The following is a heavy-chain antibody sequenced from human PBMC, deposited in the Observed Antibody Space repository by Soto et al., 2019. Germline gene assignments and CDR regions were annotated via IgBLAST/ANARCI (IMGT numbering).Heavy chain of an antibody. V-gene: IGHV3-23*01. CDR1: RFSFTTYS. J-gene: IGHJ6*03. CDR3: AGRYCTNGVCYTNYYYYIDV. CDR2: ITTSGGNT. D-gene: IGHD2-8*01. Sequence: PGGSLSLSCAASRFSFTTYSMSWVRQAPGKGLEWVSTITTSGGNTYYADSVQGRFTISRDNSKNTLYLQMTSLRAEDTAVYYCAGRYCTNGVCYTNYYYYIDVWGKGTTVTVSS.